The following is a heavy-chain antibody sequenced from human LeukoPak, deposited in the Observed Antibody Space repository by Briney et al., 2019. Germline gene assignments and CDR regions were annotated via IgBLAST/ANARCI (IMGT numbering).Heavy chain of an antibody. Sequence: GGSPRLSCAASVCTLSRYAMSSVRQAPGKGLEWVSGISGRGDSTYYADSVKGRFTISRDNSKNTLYLQMNSLRAEDTAVYYCTEDGGRTIMVVAASHYWGQGTLVTVSS. CDR3: TEDGGRTIMVVAASHY. CDR1: VCTLSRYA. V-gene: IGHV3-23*01. D-gene: IGHD2-15*01. J-gene: IGHJ4*02. CDR2: ISGRGDST.